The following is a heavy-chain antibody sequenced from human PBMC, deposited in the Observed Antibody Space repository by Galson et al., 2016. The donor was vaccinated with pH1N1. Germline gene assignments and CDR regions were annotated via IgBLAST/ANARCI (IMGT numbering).Heavy chain of an antibody. D-gene: IGHD3-22*01. CDR1: GFTFNIFA. CDR2: ISASGANT. Sequence: SLRLSCAASGFTFNIFAMSWVRQAPGKGPEWVSSISASGANTNYADPVKGRFTISRDTSKNTLDLKTNSLRAEATAIYYCVKLDSSGYYYGRFDSWGQGTLVTGSS. J-gene: IGHJ4*02. CDR3: VKLDSSGYYYGRFDS. V-gene: IGHV3-23*01.